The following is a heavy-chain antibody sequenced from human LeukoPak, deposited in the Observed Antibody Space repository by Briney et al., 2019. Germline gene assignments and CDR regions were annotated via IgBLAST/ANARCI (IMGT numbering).Heavy chain of an antibody. CDR3: AKRGVVVRVILVGFHKQAYYFDS. J-gene: IGHJ4*02. CDR1: GFTVSSNY. Sequence: GGSLRLSCAASGFTVSSNYMSWVRQAPGKGLEWVSVIYSGGSTYYADSVKGRFTISRDNPKNTLYLQMNSLRAEDTAVYFCAKRGVVVRVILVGFHKQAYYFDSWGQGALVTVSS. D-gene: IGHD3-10*01. CDR2: IYSGGST. V-gene: IGHV3-53*01.